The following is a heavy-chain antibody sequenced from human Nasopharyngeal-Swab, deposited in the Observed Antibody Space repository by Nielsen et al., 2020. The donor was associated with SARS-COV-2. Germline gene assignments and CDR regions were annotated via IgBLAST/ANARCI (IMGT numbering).Heavy chain of an antibody. Sequence: WIRRPPGKGLEWVAVISYDGSNKYYADSVKGRFTISRDNSKNTLYLQMNSLRAEDTAVYYCARDRYWVMGNYYGSGSYYLDYWGQGTLVTVSS. V-gene: IGHV3-30-3*01. J-gene: IGHJ4*02. D-gene: IGHD3-10*01. CDR2: ISYDGSNK. CDR3: ARDRYWVMGNYYGSGSYYLDY.